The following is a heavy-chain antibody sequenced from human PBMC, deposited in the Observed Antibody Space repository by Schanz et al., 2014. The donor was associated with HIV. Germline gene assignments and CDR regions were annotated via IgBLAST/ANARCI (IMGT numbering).Heavy chain of an antibody. V-gene: IGHV3-21*01. J-gene: IGHJ6*02. Sequence: EVQLVESGGGLVKPGGSLRLSCAASGFTFSRYSLNWVRQAPGKGLEWVASLSSTNIYIAYADSVKGRFTISRDNATKSVYLQMNGLRAEDTAVSSCDRDDNGAFLGDSCYSGMDVWGQGTTVTVSS. CDR3: DRDDNGAFLGDSCYSGMDV. CDR1: GFTFSRYS. CDR2: LSSTNIYI. D-gene: IGHD2-8*01.